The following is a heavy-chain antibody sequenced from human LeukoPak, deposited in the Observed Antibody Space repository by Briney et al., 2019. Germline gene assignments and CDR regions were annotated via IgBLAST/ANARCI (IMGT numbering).Heavy chain of an antibody. CDR2: IIPILGTA. J-gene: IGHJ4*02. CDR1: GGTFSSYA. Sequence: SAKVSCKASGGTFSSYAISWVRQAPGQGLEWMGGIIPILGTANYAQEFQGRVTITADESTSTAYMELSSLRSEDTAVYYCARDLGWEPELPETSYGDYPGWHYWGQGTLVTVSS. V-gene: IGHV1-69*13. D-gene: IGHD4-17*01. CDR3: ARDLGWEPELPETSYGDYPGWHY.